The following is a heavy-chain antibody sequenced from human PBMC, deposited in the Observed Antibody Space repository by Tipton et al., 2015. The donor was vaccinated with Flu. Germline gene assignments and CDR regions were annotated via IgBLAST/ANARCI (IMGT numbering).Heavy chain of an antibody. Sequence: TLSLTCTVSGASMRSYYWGWIRQPPGQGLEWIGNIHRSGSSYRNPSLKSRVIMSVDTSKNQFSLKLSSVTAADTAVYYCARRDYSNYVSEPKSWFDPWGQGTMVTVSS. V-gene: IGHV4-59*04. CDR1: GASMRSYY. CDR2: IHRSGSS. D-gene: IGHD4-11*01. CDR3: ARRDYSNYVSEPKSWFDP. J-gene: IGHJ5*01.